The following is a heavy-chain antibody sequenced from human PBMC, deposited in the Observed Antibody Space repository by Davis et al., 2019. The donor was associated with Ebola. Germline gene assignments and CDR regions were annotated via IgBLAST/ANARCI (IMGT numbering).Heavy chain of an antibody. CDR2: MYPSGGN. CDR1: GVSLSSSSYS. D-gene: IGHD3-3*01. J-gene: IGHJ4*02. Sequence: PSETLSLTCTVSGVSLSSSSYSWGWIRQSPGKGLEWIGSMYPSGGNYYNPSLESRVSISVDTSKDQVSLKLRYVTAADTALYYCVSSFWALFYIDNWGQGTPVTVSS. CDR3: VSSFWALFYIDN. V-gene: IGHV4-39*07.